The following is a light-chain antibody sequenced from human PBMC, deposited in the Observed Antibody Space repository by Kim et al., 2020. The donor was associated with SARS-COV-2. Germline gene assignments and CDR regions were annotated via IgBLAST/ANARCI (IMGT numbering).Light chain of an antibody. CDR3: QQHHDAPLT. Sequence: SPGERVTLSCRSSQSITSSYLAWYQQKPGQAPRLLIYDISSRATGIPDRFSGSGSGTDFTLTISRLEPEDFAVYYCQQHHDAPLTFGGGTKVDIK. V-gene: IGKV3D-20*02. CDR1: QSITSSY. CDR2: DIS. J-gene: IGKJ4*01.